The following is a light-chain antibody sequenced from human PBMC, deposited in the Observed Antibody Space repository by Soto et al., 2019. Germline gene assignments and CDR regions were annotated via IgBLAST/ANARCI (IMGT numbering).Light chain of an antibody. J-gene: IGLJ2*01. CDR2: EVD. CDR3: SSYEGSNNLL. V-gene: IGLV2-8*01. Sequence: QSALTQPPSASGSPGQSVTISCTGTSRDVGGYKFVSWYQQHPGKVPKLIIYEVDKRPSGVPDRFSGSKSGNTASLTVSGLQAEDEADYYCSSYEGSNNLLFGGGTKLTVL. CDR1: SRDVGGYKF.